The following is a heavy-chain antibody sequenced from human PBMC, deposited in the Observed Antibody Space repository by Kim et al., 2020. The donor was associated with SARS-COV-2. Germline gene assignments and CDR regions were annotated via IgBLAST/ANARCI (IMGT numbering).Heavy chain of an antibody. D-gene: IGHD3-3*01. Sequence: ASVKVSCKASGYTFTSYGISWVRQAPGQGLEWMGWISAYNGNTNYAQKLQGRVTMTTDTSTSTAYMELRSLRSDDTAVYYCARVQSSWSGYYTRRDPPDYWGQGTLVTVSS. CDR1: GYTFTSYG. V-gene: IGHV1-18*04. J-gene: IGHJ4*02. CDR2: ISAYNGNT. CDR3: ARVQSSWSGYYTRRDPPDY.